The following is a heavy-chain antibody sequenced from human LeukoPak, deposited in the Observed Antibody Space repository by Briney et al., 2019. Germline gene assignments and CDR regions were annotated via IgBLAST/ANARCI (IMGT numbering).Heavy chain of an antibody. CDR1: GYTFTSQG. CDR2: ISAYNGNT. D-gene: IGHD3-9*01. J-gene: IGHJ5*02. CDR3: ARAPYYDILTGYYDNWFDP. V-gene: IGHV1-18*01. Sequence: ASVKVSCKASGYTFTSQGISWVRQAPGQGLEWMGWISAYNGNTNYAQKLQGRVTMTTDTSTSTAYMELRSLRSDDTAVYYCARAPYYDILTGYYDNWFDPWGQGTLVTVSS.